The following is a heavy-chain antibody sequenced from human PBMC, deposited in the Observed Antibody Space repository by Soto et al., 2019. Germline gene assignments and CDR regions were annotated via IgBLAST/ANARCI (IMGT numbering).Heavy chain of an antibody. CDR1: GGSISSYY. CDR2: IYYSGST. J-gene: IGHJ6*02. V-gene: IGHV4-59*01. CDR3: ARVSGRCSGGSCYPKYYYYYGMDV. Sequence: SETLSLTCTVSGGSISSYYWIWIRQPPGKGLEWIGYIYYSGSTNYNPSLKSRVTISVDTSKNQFSLKLSSVTAADTAVYYCARVSGRCSGGSCYPKYYYYYGMDVWGQGTTVTVSS. D-gene: IGHD2-15*01.